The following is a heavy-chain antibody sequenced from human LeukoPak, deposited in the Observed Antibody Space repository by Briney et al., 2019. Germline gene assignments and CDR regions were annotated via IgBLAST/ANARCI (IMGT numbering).Heavy chain of an antibody. J-gene: IGHJ4*02. V-gene: IGHV4-59*08. CDR1: GGSISSYY. CDR3: ARNLGSGWYYDY. D-gene: IGHD6-19*01. Sequence: SETLCLTCTVSGGSISSYYWSWIRQPPGKGLEWIGYMYYSGSTNYNPSLRSRVTISVDTSKNQFSLKLSSVTAADTAVYYCARNLGSGWYYDYWGQGILVTVSS. CDR2: MYYSGST.